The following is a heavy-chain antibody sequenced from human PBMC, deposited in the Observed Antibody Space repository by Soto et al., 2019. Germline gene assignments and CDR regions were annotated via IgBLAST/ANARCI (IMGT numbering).Heavy chain of an antibody. V-gene: IGHV3-33*01. Sequence: PGGSLRICCAASGFTFRTYGMHWVRQAPGKGREVVADIWSDGSNKDYRYSVKGRFTISRDNSKKPLYLQMNSLRAEDKAVYYCARRQIFRDVYNSLTVGPRYYYYDMDVLGPGTTVTVS. CDR2: IWSDGSNK. CDR1: GFTFRTYG. D-gene: IGHD3-3*01. CDR3: ARRQIFRDVYNSLTVGPRYYYYDMDV. J-gene: IGHJ6*01.